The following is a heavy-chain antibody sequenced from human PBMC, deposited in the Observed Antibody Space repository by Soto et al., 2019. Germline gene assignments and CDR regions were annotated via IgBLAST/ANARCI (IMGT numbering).Heavy chain of an antibody. CDR2: IYHSGRT. CDR3: ATTSGSFPY. CDR1: GYSISSGYY. D-gene: IGHD1-26*01. Sequence: SETLSLTCVASGYSISSGYYWGWIRQPPGKGLEWIGSIYHSGRTYYNPSLKSRLTISLDTSKNQFSLKLTSVTAADTALYFCATTSGSFPYWGQGTLVTVSS. J-gene: IGHJ4*02. V-gene: IGHV4-38-2*01.